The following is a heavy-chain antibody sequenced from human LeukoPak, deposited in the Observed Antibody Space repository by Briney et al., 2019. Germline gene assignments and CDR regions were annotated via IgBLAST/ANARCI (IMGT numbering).Heavy chain of an antibody. J-gene: IGHJ4*02. Sequence: ASVKVSCKASGYTFTSHDINWVRQATGQGLEWMGWMNPNSGNTGYAQKFQGRVTMTRNTSISTAYMELSSLRSEDTAVYYCARGIDTAMEPDYWGQGTLVTVSS. CDR1: GYTFTSHD. D-gene: IGHD5-18*01. CDR3: ARGIDTAMEPDY. V-gene: IGHV1-8*01. CDR2: MNPNSGNT.